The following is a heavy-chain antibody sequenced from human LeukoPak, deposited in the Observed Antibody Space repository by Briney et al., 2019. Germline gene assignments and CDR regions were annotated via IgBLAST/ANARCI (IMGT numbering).Heavy chain of an antibody. CDR1: GYFFTSYW. Sequence: GESLQISAACSGYFFTSYWIGGVRPLPGKGLEWLGIIYRGDSDTRYSPFFEGLVIISDNKSISTAYLQWSSLKASDTAMYYCARRYCSGASCDSVDYWGQGTLVTVSS. CDR3: ARRYCSGASCDSVDY. CDR2: IYRGDSDT. D-gene: IGHD2-15*01. V-gene: IGHV5-51*01. J-gene: IGHJ4*02.